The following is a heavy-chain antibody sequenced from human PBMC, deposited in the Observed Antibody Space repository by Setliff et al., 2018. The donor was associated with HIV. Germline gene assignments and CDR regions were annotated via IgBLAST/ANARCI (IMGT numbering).Heavy chain of an antibody. J-gene: IGHJ4*02. Sequence: KASETLSLTCTVSGVSITNYCWSWIRQPPGKGLEWIGSIYGSGSANYNPSLKSRVTISVDTSKNQFSLKLNSLTAADTAVYYCAGDRDTSRWSYYWGQGTLVTVS. V-gene: IGHV4-59*08. CDR3: AGDRDTSRWSYY. CDR2: IYGSGSA. D-gene: IGHD6-13*01. CDR1: GVSITNYC.